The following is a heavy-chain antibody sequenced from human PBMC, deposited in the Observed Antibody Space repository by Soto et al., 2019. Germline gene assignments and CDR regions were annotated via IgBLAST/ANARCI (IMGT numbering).Heavy chain of an antibody. CDR1: GFTFSSYS. Sequence: EVQLVESGGGLVKPGGSLRLSCAASGFTFSSYSMNWVRQAPGKGLEWVSSISSSSSYIYYADSVKGRFTISRDNAKNSLYLQMNSLRAEDTAVYYCETRYGSGSYYAGNFDYWGQGTLVTVSS. J-gene: IGHJ4*02. CDR2: ISSSSSYI. CDR3: ETRYGSGSYYAGNFDY. V-gene: IGHV3-21*01. D-gene: IGHD3-10*01.